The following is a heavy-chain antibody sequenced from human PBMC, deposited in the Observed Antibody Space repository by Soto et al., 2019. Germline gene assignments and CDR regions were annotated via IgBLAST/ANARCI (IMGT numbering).Heavy chain of an antibody. V-gene: IGHV5-51*03. J-gene: IGHJ6*02. CDR3: GNAGYYYYGFDV. D-gene: IGHD3-10*01. Sequence: PGESLKISCKGFGYTFTNYWIVWVRQMPGKGPEWMGIIYPGDSDTKYNPSFQGQVTISADKSITTTYLQWSSLKASDTAIYYSGNAGYYYYGFDVWGQGTTVTVSS. CDR1: GYTFTNYW. CDR2: IYPGDSDT.